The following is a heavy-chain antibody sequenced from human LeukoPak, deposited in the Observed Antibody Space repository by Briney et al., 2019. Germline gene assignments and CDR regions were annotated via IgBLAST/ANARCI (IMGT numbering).Heavy chain of an antibody. CDR3: ARAPNCGGDCDY. CDR2: IIPVFGTA. V-gene: IGHV1-69*13. Sequence: SVKVSCKASGGTFSSYAISWVRQAPGQGLEWMGGIIPVFGTANYAQKFQGRVTITADESTSTAYMELSSLRSEDTAVYYCARAPNCGGDCDYWGQGTLVTVSS. J-gene: IGHJ4*02. CDR1: GGTFSSYA. D-gene: IGHD2-21*01.